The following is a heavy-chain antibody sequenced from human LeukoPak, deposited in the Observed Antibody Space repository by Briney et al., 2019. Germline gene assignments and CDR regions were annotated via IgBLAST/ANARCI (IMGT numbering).Heavy chain of an antibody. V-gene: IGHV1-18*01. D-gene: IGHD3-22*01. CDR3: ARDGYYDSSGYYPYYFDH. Sequence: ASVKVSCKASGYTFTSYGISWVRQAPGQGLEWMGWISAYNGNTNYAQKLQGRVTTTTDTSTSTAYMELRSLRSDDTAVYYCARDGYYDSSGYYPYYFDHWGQGTLVTVSS. CDR1: GYTFTSYG. CDR2: ISAYNGNT. J-gene: IGHJ4*02.